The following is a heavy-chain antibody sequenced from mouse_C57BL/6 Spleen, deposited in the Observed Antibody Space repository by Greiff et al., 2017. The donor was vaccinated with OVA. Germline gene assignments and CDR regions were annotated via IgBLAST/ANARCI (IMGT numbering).Heavy chain of an antibody. CDR2: IYPGSGST. D-gene: IGHD1-1*01. Sequence: VQLQQPGAELVKPGASVKMSCKASGYTFTSYWITWVKQRPGQGLEWIGDIYPGSGSTNYNEKFKSKATLTVDTSSSTAYMQRSSLTSEDSAVYYCARFEYYGSTYAMDYWGQGTSVTVSS. V-gene: IGHV1-55*01. J-gene: IGHJ4*01. CDR3: ARFEYYGSTYAMDY. CDR1: GYTFTSYW.